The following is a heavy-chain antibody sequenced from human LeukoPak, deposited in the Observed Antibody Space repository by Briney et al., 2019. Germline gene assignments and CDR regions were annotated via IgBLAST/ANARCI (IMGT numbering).Heavy chain of an antibody. J-gene: IGHJ3*02. CDR1: GGTFSSYA. CDR2: IIPILGIA. Sequence: ASVKVSCKASGGTFSSYAISWVRQAPGQGLEWMGRIIPILGIANYAQKFQGRVTITADKSTSTAFMELSSLRSEDTAVYYCARGYYGSGSAGSVIGAFDIWGQGTMVTVSS. D-gene: IGHD3-10*01. V-gene: IGHV1-69*04. CDR3: ARGYYGSGSAGSVIGAFDI.